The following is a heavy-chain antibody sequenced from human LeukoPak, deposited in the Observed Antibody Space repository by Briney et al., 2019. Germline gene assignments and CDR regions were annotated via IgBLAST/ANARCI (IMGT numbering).Heavy chain of an antibody. Sequence: PSETLSLTCTVSGGSISSYYWSWIRQPPGKGLEWIGYIYYSGSTNYNPSLKGRVTISVDTSKNQFSLKLSSVTAADTAVYYCARHSSGWYGTNFDYWGQGTLVTVSS. V-gene: IGHV4-59*08. CDR2: IYYSGST. J-gene: IGHJ4*02. D-gene: IGHD6-19*01. CDR3: ARHSSGWYGTNFDY. CDR1: GGSISSYY.